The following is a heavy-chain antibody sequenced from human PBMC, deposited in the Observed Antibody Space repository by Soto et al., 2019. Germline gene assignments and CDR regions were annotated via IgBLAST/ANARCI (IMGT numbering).Heavy chain of an antibody. CDR2: INAGNGHT. J-gene: IGHJ4*02. D-gene: IGHD6-19*01. CDR3: ARVGGWVIDY. CDR1: GYTFTSYA. Sequence: QVQLVQSGAEVKKPGASVKVSCKASGYTFTSYAMHWVRQAPGKRLEWMGWINAGNGHTKYSQKFQGRVTITRDTSASTAYMKLSSLRSEDTAVYYCARVGGWVIDYWGQGTLVTVSS. V-gene: IGHV1-3*01.